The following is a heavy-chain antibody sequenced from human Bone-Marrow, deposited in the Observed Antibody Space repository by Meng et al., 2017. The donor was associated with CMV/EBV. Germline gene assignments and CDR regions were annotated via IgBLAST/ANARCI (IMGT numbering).Heavy chain of an antibody. CDR3: ARVEFLGRSTQKSRPTSLDV. J-gene: IGHJ6*02. CDR2: IYYSGST. Sequence: SEPLSLTRTVSGGSISSYYWSWIRQPPGKGLEWIGYIYYSGSTNYNPSLKSRVTISVDTSKNQFSLKLSSVTAADTAVYYCARVEFLGRSTQKSRPTSLDVWGQGTTVTVSS. V-gene: IGHV4-59*01. D-gene: IGHD3-10*01. CDR1: GGSISSYY.